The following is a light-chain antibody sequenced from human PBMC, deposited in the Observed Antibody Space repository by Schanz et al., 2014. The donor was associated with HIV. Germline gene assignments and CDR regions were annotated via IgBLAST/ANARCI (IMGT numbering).Light chain of an antibody. CDR2: DVS. J-gene: IGLJ3*02. Sequence: QSALIQPAAVSGSPGQSITIACTGTSSDVGDYNYVSWYQQHPGKAPQVMIYDVSNRPSGVSNRFSGSKSGNTASLTISGLQAEDEADYYCSSYTTISTLVFGGGTKLTVL. CDR1: SSDVGDYNY. V-gene: IGLV2-14*03. CDR3: SSYTTISTLV.